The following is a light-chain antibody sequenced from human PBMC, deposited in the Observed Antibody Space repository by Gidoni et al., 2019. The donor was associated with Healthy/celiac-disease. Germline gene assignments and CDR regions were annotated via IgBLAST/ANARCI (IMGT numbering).Light chain of an antibody. CDR1: QSISSY. CDR2: AAS. CDR3: QQSYSTPRT. Sequence: QSPSSLSASVGDRVTITCRASQSISSYLNWYQQKPGKAPKLLIYAASSLQSGVPSRFSGSGSGTDFTLTISSLQPEDFATYYCQQSYSTPRTFGQGTKVEIK. V-gene: IGKV1-39*01. J-gene: IGKJ1*01.